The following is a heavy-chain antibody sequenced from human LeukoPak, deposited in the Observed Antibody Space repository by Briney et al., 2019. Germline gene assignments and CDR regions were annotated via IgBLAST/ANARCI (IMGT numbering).Heavy chain of an antibody. D-gene: IGHD3-10*01. CDR2: FDPEDGET. V-gene: IGHV1-24*01. CDR3: ATARGDMVWGVILSNWFDP. J-gene: IGHJ5*02. CDR1: GYTLTELS. Sequence: ASVKVSCKVSGYTLTELSMHWVRQAPGKGLEWMGGFDPEDGETIYAQKFQGRVTMTEDTSTDTAYMELSSLRSEDTAVYYCATARGDMVWGVILSNWFDPWGQRTLVTVSS.